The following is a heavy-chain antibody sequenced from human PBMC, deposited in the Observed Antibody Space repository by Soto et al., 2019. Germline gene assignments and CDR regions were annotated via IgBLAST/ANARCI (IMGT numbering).Heavy chain of an antibody. CDR3: AHRDSSSSGGGFDP. CDR2: LYWDDDK. D-gene: IGHD6-6*01. V-gene: IGHV2-5*02. CDR1: GFSLSTSGVG. Sequence: SGPTLVNPTQTLTLTCTFSGFSLSTSGVGVGWIRQPPGKALEWLALLYWDDDKRYSPSLKSRLTITKDTSKNQVVLTMTNMDPVDTATYDCAHRDSSSSGGGFDPWGQGTLVTVSS. J-gene: IGHJ5*02.